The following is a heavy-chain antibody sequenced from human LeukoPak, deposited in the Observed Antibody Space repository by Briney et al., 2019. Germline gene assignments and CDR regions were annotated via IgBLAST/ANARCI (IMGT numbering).Heavy chain of an antibody. Sequence: SETLSLTCAVYGGSFSGYYWSWIRQPPGKGVEWIGYISYSGSTNYNASLRSRVTISVDTSKNQFFLNLNSVTAADTAVYYCARHEGMTTYDYWGQGTLVTVSS. J-gene: IGHJ4*02. D-gene: IGHD4-17*01. CDR1: GGSFSGYY. CDR2: ISYSGST. CDR3: ARHEGMTTYDY. V-gene: IGHV4-59*08.